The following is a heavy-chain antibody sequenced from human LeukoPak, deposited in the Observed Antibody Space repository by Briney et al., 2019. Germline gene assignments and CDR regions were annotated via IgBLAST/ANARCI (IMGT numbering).Heavy chain of an antibody. J-gene: IGHJ4*02. CDR3: AITSARGTYRFLDY. D-gene: IGHD3-16*02. V-gene: IGHV1-18*01. Sequence: ASVKLSCKSSGYTFTNYAVTCVRHSPGQEREWRGWISPYNGNTNFAQNLQGRVTMTTDTAKSTAYMELRDLRSDDTAMYYCAITSARGTYRFLDYWGQGTLVTVSS. CDR2: ISPYNGNT. CDR1: GYTFTNYA.